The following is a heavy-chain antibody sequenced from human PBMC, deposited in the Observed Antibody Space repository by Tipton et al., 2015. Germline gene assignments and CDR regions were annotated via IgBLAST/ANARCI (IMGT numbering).Heavy chain of an antibody. D-gene: IGHD1-26*01. CDR2: ISSGCSTI. Sequence: SLRLSCAASGFIFSSYSMNWVRQAPGKRLEWVSYISSGCSTIYYADSVKGRFTISRDNARNSLFLQMNSLRDEDTAVYYCATLVGAPRGYYYYDMDVWGQGTTVTVSS. CDR1: GFIFSSYS. CDR3: ATLVGAPRGYYYYDMDV. V-gene: IGHV3-48*02. J-gene: IGHJ6*02.